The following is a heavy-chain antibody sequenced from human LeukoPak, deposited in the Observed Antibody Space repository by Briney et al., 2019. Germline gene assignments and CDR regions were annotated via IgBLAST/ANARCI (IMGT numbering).Heavy chain of an antibody. Sequence: PSQTLSLTCTVSAGSLSSYYWTWIRQPPGKGLEWIGYIYFSGSTNYNPSLKNRVTFSVDTSKNQFSLNLSSVTAADTAVYYCARGYTSGWSPALDIWGQGTMVTVSS. J-gene: IGHJ3*02. CDR1: AGSLSSYY. V-gene: IGHV4-59*01. D-gene: IGHD6-19*01. CDR3: ARGYTSGWSPALDI. CDR2: IYFSGST.